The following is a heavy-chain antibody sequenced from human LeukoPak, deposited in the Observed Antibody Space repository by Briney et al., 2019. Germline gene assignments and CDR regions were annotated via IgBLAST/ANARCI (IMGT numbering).Heavy chain of an antibody. D-gene: IGHD6-19*01. CDR2: IYCEDSET. Sequence: GESLKISCKASGYSFTNDWIAWVRQLLGKGLEWMGIIYCEDSETKYSPSFQGQVTISFDKSISTAYLQWSSLRASDTAIYYCARHGKYSSGSHYFDHWGQGILVTVSS. J-gene: IGHJ4*02. CDR1: GYSFTNDW. V-gene: IGHV5-51*01. CDR3: ARHGKYSSGSHYFDH.